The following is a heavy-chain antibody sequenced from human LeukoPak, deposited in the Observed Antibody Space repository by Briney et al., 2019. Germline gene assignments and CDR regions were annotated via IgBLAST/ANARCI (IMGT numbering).Heavy chain of an antibody. V-gene: IGHV1-69*13. Sequence: SVKVSCKASGGTFSSYAISWVRKAPGQGLEWMGGIIPIFGTANYAQKFQGRVTITADESTSTAYMELSSLRSEDTAVYYCARETGIVGATTVDYWGQGTLVTVSS. D-gene: IGHD1-26*01. CDR1: GGTFSSYA. CDR2: IIPIFGTA. CDR3: ARETGIVGATTVDY. J-gene: IGHJ4*02.